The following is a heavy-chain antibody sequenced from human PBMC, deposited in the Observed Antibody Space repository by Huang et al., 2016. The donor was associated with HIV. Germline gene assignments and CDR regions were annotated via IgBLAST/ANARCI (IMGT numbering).Heavy chain of an antibody. D-gene: IGHD5-12*01. Sequence: QVQLVQSGAEVKKPGSSVKLSCQSSGGGSSSYAISWVRQARVQGLEWMVGIIPIFGTTDYAPRFQGRVTITADESTNTAYIELSSLEYDDTALYYCARSGPRWGLATIWTLVYWGQGTLVTVSS. J-gene: IGHJ4*02. CDR3: ARSGPRWGLATIWTLVY. CDR2: IIPIFGTT. CDR1: GGGSSSYA. V-gene: IGHV1-69*13.